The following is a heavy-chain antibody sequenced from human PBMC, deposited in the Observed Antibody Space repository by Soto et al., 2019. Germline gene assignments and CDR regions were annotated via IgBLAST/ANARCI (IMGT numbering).Heavy chain of an antibody. CDR2: IGTAGDT. CDR1: GFTFSSYD. CDR3: ARDSRGDYESGYYYMDV. D-gene: IGHD4-17*01. J-gene: IGHJ6*03. Sequence: GGSLRLSCAASGFTFSSYDMHWVRQATGKGLEWVSAIGTAGDTYYPGSVKGRFTISRENAKNSLYLQMNSLRAGDTAVYYCARDSRGDYESGYYYMDVWGKGTTVTVSS. V-gene: IGHV3-13*01.